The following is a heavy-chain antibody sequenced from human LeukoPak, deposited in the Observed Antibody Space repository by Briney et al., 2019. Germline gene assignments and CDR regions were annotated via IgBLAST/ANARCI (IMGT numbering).Heavy chain of an antibody. CDR2: FDPDDGET. CDR3: ATGTSGSYYVGIVRPIDY. D-gene: IGHD1-26*01. Sequence: ASVKVSCKVSGYTLTELPIHWVRQAPGKGLEWMGGFDPDDGETVFAQMFQGRVTMTEDTSSDTASMELSSLRSEDTAVYYCATGTSGSYYVGIVRPIDYWGQGTLVTVSS. CDR1: GYTLTELP. V-gene: IGHV1-24*01. J-gene: IGHJ4*02.